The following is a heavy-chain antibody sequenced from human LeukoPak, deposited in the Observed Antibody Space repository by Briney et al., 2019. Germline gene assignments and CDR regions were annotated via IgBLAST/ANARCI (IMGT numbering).Heavy chain of an antibody. CDR1: GGSFSGYY. J-gene: IGHJ1*01. CDR2: INHSGST. CDR3: ARSVMRTTMIVVVWYFQH. V-gene: IGHV4-34*01. D-gene: IGHD3-22*01. Sequence: SETLSLTCAVYGGSFSGYYWSWIRQPPGKGLEWIGEINHSGSTNYNPSLKSRVTISVDTSKNQFSLKLSSVTAADTAVYYCARSVMRTTMIVVVWYFQHWGQGTLVTVSS.